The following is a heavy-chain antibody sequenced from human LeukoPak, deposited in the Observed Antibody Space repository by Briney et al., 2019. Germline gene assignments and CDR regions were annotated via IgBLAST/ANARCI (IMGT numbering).Heavy chain of an antibody. V-gene: IGHV4-39*01. Sequence: PSETLSLTCTVSGGSISSSGYYWGWIRQPPGKGLEWIGSIYYSGSTYYNPSLKSRVTISVDTSKNQFSLKLSSVTAADTAVYYCARQFYGTYYYYYGMDVWGQGTTVTVSS. CDR1: GGSISSSGYY. D-gene: IGHD1-14*01. CDR2: IYYSGST. CDR3: ARQFYGTYYYYYGMDV. J-gene: IGHJ6*02.